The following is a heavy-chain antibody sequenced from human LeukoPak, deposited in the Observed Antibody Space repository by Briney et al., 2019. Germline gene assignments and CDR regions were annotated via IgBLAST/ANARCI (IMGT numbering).Heavy chain of an antibody. CDR3: ARVLAIFGLDTTDFYMDV. CDR1: GGSISSDNYQ. J-gene: IGHJ6*03. CDR2: INYSGST. V-gene: IGHV4-61*01. Sequence: SETLSLTCTVSGGSISSDNYQWSWIRQPPGKGLEWIGYINYSGSTYYNPSLKSRVAVSVDPSQNQVSLSLTSVTAADTAVYYCARVLAIFGLDTTDFYMDVWGKGTTVTVSS. D-gene: IGHD3/OR15-3a*01.